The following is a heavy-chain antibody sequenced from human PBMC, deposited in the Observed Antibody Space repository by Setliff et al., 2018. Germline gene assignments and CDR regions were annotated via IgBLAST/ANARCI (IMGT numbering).Heavy chain of an antibody. CDR1: YY. V-gene: IGHV4-4*07. CDR2: IFSRGSM. Sequence: PSETLSLTCTGPYYWTWIRQSAERGLEWIGQIFSRGSMNYRPSLSSRVTISADSSKNQFSLQLVSVTASDTAVYYCARGDSSGNNYPVLDYWGQGILVTVSS. D-gene: IGHD1-26*01. J-gene: IGHJ4*02. CDR3: ARGDSSGNNYPVLDY.